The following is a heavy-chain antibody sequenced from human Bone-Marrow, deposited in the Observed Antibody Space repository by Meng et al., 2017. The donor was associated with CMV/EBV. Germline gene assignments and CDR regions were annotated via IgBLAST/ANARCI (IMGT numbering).Heavy chain of an antibody. J-gene: IGHJ6*02. CDR3: AREVKGAMVRGERIHYYYGMDV. Sequence: ASVKVSCKASGYTFTSYGISWVRQAPGQGLEWMGWISAYNGNTNYEQKLQGRVTMTTDTSTSTAYMELKSLRSDDTAVYYCAREVKGAMVRGERIHYYYGMDVWGQGTTVTVSS. CDR1: GYTFTSYG. V-gene: IGHV1-18*01. CDR2: ISAYNGNT. D-gene: IGHD3-10*01.